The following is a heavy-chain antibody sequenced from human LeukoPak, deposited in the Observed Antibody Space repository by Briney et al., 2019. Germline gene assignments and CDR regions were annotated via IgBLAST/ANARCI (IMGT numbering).Heavy chain of an antibody. Sequence: GGSLRLSCAASGSTFSTYSMTWVRQAPGKGLEWVSAISGSGGNTYYADSVKGRFTISRDNSKNTLYLQMNSLRAEDTALYYCAKGRAAAYYFDYWGQGTLVTVSS. V-gene: IGHV3-23*01. CDR1: GSTFSTYS. CDR3: AKGRAAAYYFDY. J-gene: IGHJ4*02. CDR2: ISGSGGNT. D-gene: IGHD6-13*01.